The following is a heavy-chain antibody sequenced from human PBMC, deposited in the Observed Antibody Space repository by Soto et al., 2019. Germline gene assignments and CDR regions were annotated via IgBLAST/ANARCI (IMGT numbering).Heavy chain of an antibody. CDR2: IYYSGST. J-gene: IGHJ4*02. CDR1: GGSVSSGSYY. V-gene: IGHV4-61*01. D-gene: IGHD3-10*01. Sequence: PSETLSLTCTVSGGSVSSGSYYWSWIRQPPGKGLEWIGYIYYSGSTNYNPSLKSRVTISVDTSKNQFSLKLSSVTAADTAVYYRARSQYFYGSGSYRLDYWGQGTLVTVSS. CDR3: ARSQYFYGSGSYRLDY.